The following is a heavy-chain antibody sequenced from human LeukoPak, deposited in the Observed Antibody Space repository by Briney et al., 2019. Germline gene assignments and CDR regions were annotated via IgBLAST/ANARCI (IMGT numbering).Heavy chain of an antibody. CDR1: GFTFSSYS. J-gene: IGHJ4*02. V-gene: IGHV3-53*04. D-gene: IGHD5-12*01. CDR2: IYSGGTT. Sequence: GGSLRLSCAASGFTFSSYSMNWVRQAPGKGLEWVSVIYSGGTTYYADSVKGRFTISSHNSRNTLYLQMNSLRAEDTAVYYCARLNTGYDFFDYWGQGTLVTVSS. CDR3: ARLNTGYDFFDY.